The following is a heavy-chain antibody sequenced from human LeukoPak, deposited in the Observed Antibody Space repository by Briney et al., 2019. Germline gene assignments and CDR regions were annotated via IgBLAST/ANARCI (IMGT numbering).Heavy chain of an antibody. CDR3: ARGVYSSSIYYAMDV. D-gene: IGHD6-6*01. CDR2: IYYSGSS. V-gene: IGHV4-30-4*01. CDR1: GGSISSSDYY. J-gene: IGHJ6*02. Sequence: RSSQTLSLTCTVSGGSISSSDYYWSWIRQPPGKGLEWIGYIYYSGSSYYIPSLKSRVTMSVDTSKNQFSLKLSSVTAADTAVYYCARGVYSSSIYYAMDVWGQGTTVTVSS.